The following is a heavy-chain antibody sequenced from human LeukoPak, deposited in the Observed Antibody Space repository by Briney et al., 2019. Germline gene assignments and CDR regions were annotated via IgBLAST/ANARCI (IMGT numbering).Heavy chain of an antibody. CDR3: VRDFMGMGGTTAYLHY. J-gene: IGHJ1*01. V-gene: IGHV3-21*01. Sequence: GGSLRLSCAVSGFTFSTYSMNWVRQAPGKGLEWVSSISRNSRHVYYGGSVWGRFTISRDDARNSLFLEMNSLRAEDMAVYYCVRDFMGMGGTTAYLHYWGQGTLVTVSS. CDR2: ISRNSRHV. CDR1: GFTFSTYS. D-gene: IGHD1-26*01.